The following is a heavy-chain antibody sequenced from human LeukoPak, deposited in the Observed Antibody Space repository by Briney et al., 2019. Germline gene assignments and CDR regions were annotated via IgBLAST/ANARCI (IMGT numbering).Heavy chain of an antibody. CDR1: GFTFSSYW. CDR2: IKQDGSEK. J-gene: IGHJ4*02. D-gene: IGHD3-22*01. V-gene: IGHV3-7*01. Sequence: GGSLRLSCAASGFTFSSYWMSWVRQAPGKGLEWVANIKQDGSEKYYVDSVKGRFTISRDNSKNTLYLQMNSLRAEDTAVYYRARDGVVDSSGYYCDYWGQGTLVTVSS. CDR3: ARDGVVDSSGYYCDY.